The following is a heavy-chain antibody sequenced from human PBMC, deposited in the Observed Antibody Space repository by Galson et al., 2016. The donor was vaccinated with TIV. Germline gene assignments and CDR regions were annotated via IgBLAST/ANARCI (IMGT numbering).Heavy chain of an antibody. CDR3: ARDFGGSFSPFYGMDV. CDR2: INAGTGDT. J-gene: IGHJ6*02. Sequence: SVKVSCKASGYTITSYAMHWVRQAPGQRFEWMGWINAGTGDTKFSQKFQGRVTLTRDTSASTVYMGLSSLTSEDTAVYYCARDFGGSFSPFYGMDVRGQGTTVTVSS. CDR1: GYTITSYA. D-gene: IGHD3-16*01. V-gene: IGHV1-3*01.